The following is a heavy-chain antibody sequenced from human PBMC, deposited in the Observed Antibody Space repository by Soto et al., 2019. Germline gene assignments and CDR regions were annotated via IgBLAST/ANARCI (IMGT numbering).Heavy chain of an antibody. Sequence: PGGSLRLSWAASGFTFSSHAMSRVRQAPGKGLEWVSAISGSGGSTYYADSVKGRFTISRDNSKNTLYLQMNSLRAEDTAVYYCAKDLKPPAYYDFWSGYYPIPDAFDIWGQGTMVTVSS. V-gene: IGHV3-23*01. CDR2: ISGSGGST. CDR1: GFTFSSHA. D-gene: IGHD3-3*01. CDR3: AKDLKPPAYYDFWSGYYPIPDAFDI. J-gene: IGHJ3*02.